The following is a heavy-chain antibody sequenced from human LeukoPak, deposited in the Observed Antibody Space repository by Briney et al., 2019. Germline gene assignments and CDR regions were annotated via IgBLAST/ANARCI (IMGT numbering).Heavy chain of an antibody. CDR2: ISSSSSTI. Sequence: GGSLRLSCAASGFTFSSYSMSWVRQAPGKGLEWVSYISSSSSTIYYADSVKGRFTISRDNAKNSLYLQVNSLRAEDTAVYYCARARTGIFDYWGRGTLVTVSS. D-gene: IGHD1-1*01. V-gene: IGHV3-48*04. CDR1: GFTFSSYS. J-gene: IGHJ4*02. CDR3: ARARTGIFDY.